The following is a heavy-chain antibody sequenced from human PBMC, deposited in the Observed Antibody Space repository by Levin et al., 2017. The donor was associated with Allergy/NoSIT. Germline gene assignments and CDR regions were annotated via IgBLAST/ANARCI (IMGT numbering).Heavy chain of an antibody. CDR2: IYYSGST. CDR1: GGSISSYY. V-gene: IGHV4-59*01. J-gene: IGHJ6*02. CDR3: ARGKYGMDG. Sequence: TSETLSLTCTVSGGSISSYYWSWIRQPPGKGLEWIGYIYYSGSTNYNPSLKSRVTISVDTSKNQFSLKLSSVTAADTAVYYCARGKYGMDGWGQGTTVTVSS.